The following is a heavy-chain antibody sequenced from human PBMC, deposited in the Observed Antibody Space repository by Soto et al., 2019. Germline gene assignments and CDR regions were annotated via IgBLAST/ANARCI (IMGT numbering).Heavy chain of an antibody. CDR1: GGTFSSYA. Sequence: ASVKVSCKASGGTFSSYAISWVRQAPGQGLEWMGWISAYSGNTNYAQKLQGRVTMTTDTSTSTAYMELRSLRSDDTAVYYCARDRYSSSSQADYWGQGTLVTVSS. J-gene: IGHJ4*02. D-gene: IGHD6-6*01. CDR3: ARDRYSSSSQADY. V-gene: IGHV1-18*01. CDR2: ISAYSGNT.